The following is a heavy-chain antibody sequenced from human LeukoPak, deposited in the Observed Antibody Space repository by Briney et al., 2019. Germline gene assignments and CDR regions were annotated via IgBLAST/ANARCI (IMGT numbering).Heavy chain of an antibody. V-gene: IGHV4-4*07. CDR1: GDSMSDFY. CDR2: IYASGST. Sequence: PSETLSLTCTVSGDSMSDFYWSWIRQPAGKGLEWIGRIYASGSTNYNPSLKSRVTLSVDTSSNQFSLTLSSVTAADTAVYHCARDIRSHNGPGGYYYYYMDVWGKGTTVTVSS. J-gene: IGHJ6*03. D-gene: IGHD2-8*01. CDR3: ARDIRSHNGPGGYYYYYMDV.